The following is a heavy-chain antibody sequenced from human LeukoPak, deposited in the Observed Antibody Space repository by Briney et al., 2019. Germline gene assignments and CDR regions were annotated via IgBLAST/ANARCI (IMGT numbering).Heavy chain of an antibody. CDR2: ISGSGGST. V-gene: IGHV3-23*01. CDR1: GFTFSTYA. J-gene: IGHJ4*02. CDR3: AKDKGRAAAGFDY. Sequence: PGGSLRLSCAASGFTFSTYAMSWVRQAPGKGLEWVSAISGSGGSTYYADSVKGRFTISRDNSKNTLYLQMNSLRVEDTAVYYCAKDKGRAAAGFDYWGQGTLVTVSS. D-gene: IGHD6-13*01.